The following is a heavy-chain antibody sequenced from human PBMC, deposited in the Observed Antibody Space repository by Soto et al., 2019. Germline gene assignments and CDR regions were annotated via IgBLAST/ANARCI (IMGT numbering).Heavy chain of an antibody. D-gene: IGHD3-3*01. CDR1: GFTFSSYA. CDR2: ISGSGGST. Sequence: GGSLRLSCAASGFTFSSYAMSWVRQAPGKGLEWVSAISGSGGSTYYADSVKGQFTISRDNSKNTLYLQMNSLRAEDTAVYYCAKGYRLRFLEWPTKPDYYYYGMDVWGQGTTVTVSS. CDR3: AKGYRLRFLEWPTKPDYYYYGMDV. J-gene: IGHJ6*02. V-gene: IGHV3-23*01.